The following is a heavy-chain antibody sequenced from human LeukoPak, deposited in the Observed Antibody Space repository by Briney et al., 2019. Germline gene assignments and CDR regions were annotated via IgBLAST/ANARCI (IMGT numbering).Heavy chain of an antibody. J-gene: IGHJ4*02. CDR2: ISGSASST. CDR3: ATLWFGESAGY. V-gene: IGHV3-23*01. Sequence: GGSLRLSCAASGFTFSNYAMSWVRQAPGKGLEWVSAISGSASSTYHADSVKGRFTISRDNAKNSLYLQMNSLRAEDTAVYYCATLWFGESAGYWGQGTLVTVSS. D-gene: IGHD3-10*01. CDR1: GFTFSNYA.